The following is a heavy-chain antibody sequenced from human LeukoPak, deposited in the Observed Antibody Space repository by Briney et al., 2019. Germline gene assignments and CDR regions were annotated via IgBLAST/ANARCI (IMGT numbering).Heavy chain of an antibody. V-gene: IGHV1-2*04. CDR3: ARGAFYGGNPEGFDY. CDR2: INPNSGGT. J-gene: IGHJ4*02. CDR1: GHTFTGYY. Sequence: ASVKVSCKASGHTFTGYYMHWVRQAPGQGLEWMGWINPNSGGTNYAQKFQGWVTMTRDTSISTAYMELSRLRSDDTAVYYCARGAFYGGNPEGFDYWGQGTLVTVSS. D-gene: IGHD4-23*01.